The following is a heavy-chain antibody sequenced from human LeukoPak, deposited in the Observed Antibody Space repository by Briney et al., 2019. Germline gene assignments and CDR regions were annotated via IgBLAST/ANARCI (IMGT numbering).Heavy chain of an antibody. D-gene: IGHD2-2*01. V-gene: IGHV4-4*09. CDR2: IYTSGST. CDR1: GGSISSYY. J-gene: IGHJ4*02. Sequence: SETLFLTCTVSGGSISSYYWSWIRQPPGNGLEWIGYIYTSGSTDYNPSLMSRVTISVDTSKNQFSLKLSSVTAADTAVYYCARYTSHPTGYYFDYWGQGTLVTVSS. CDR3: ARYTSHPTGYYFDY.